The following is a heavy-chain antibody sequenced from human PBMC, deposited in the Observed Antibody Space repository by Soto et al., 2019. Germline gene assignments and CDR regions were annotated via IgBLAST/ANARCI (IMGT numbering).Heavy chain of an antibody. CDR1: GYTFTSYG. Sequence: VKVSCKASGYTFTSYGISWVRQAPGQGLEWMGWISAYNGNTNYAQKLQGRVTMTTDTSTSTAYMELRRLRSDDTAVYYCERDGSGYDSVYSFDYWGQGTLVTVSS. CDR3: ERDGSGYDSVYSFDY. D-gene: IGHD5-12*01. J-gene: IGHJ4*02. V-gene: IGHV1-18*01. CDR2: ISAYNGNT.